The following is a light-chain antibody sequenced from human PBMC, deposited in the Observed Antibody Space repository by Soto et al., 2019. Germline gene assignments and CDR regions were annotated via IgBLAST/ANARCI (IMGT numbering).Light chain of an antibody. V-gene: IGKV3-20*01. Sequence: EIVLTQSPATLSLSPGERATLSCRASQGFSSASFAWYQQKPGHAPWLLLFGASSRATGIPDRFSGSGSGTDVTLTISRLEPEDFAVYFCHVYATSGTFGQGTRVDIK. CDR1: QGFSSAS. CDR3: HVYATSGT. J-gene: IGKJ1*01. CDR2: GAS.